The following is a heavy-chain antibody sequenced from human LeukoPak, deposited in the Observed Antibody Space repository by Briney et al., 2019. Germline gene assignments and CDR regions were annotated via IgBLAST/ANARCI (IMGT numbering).Heavy chain of an antibody. Sequence: SGGSLRLSCAASGFTFDDYAMHWVRQAPGKGLEWVSSITSSGAATYYADSVKGRFTISRDNSDNTLYLQMNSLRAEDTAVYYCAKDRPNYYGSNGHYYKLNGDCWGQGTLVTVSS. CDR3: AKDRPNYYGSNGHYYKLNGDC. CDR2: ITSSGAAT. V-gene: IGHV3-23*01. J-gene: IGHJ4*02. CDR1: GFTFDDYA. D-gene: IGHD3-22*01.